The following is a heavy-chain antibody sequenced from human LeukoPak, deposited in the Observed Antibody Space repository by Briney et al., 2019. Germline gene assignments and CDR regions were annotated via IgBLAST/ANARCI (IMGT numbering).Heavy chain of an antibody. CDR1: GFTFSSYE. CDR3: ARGLVKYCSGGSCPKVY. J-gene: IGHJ4*02. Sequence: GGSLRLSCAASGFTFSSYEMNWVRQAPGKGLEWVSYISSSGSTIYYADSVKGRFTISRDNAKNSLYLQMNSLRAEDTAVYYCARGLVKYCSGGSCPKVYWGQGTLVTVSS. D-gene: IGHD2-15*01. CDR2: ISSSGSTI. V-gene: IGHV3-48*03.